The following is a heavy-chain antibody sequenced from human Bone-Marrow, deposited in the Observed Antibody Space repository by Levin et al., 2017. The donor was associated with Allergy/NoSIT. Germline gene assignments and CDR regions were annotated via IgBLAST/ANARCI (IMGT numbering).Heavy chain of an antibody. CDR2: INSDGSST. D-gene: IGHD3-3*01. CDR3: ARGGRGDFWRYGMDV. J-gene: IGHJ6*02. CDR1: GFTFSSYW. Sequence: GGSLRLSCAASGFTFSSYWMHWVRQAPGKGLVWVSRINSDGSSTSYADSVKGRFTISRDNAKNTLYLQMNSLRAEDTAVYYCARGGRGDFWRYGMDVWGQGTTVTVSS. V-gene: IGHV3-74*01.